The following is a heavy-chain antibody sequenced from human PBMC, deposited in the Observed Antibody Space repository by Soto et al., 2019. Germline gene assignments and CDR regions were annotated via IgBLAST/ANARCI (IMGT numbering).Heavy chain of an antibody. CDR1: GGPISSSSYY. CDR2: IYYSGST. D-gene: IGHD3-10*01. V-gene: IGHV4-39*01. CDR3: ARHAYAGLYGSGSYYTPLDY. Sequence: KTSETLSLTCTVSGGPISSSSYYWGWIRQPPGKGLEWIGSIYYSGSTYYNVSLKSRVTISVDTSKNQFSLKLSSVTAADTAVYYCARHAYAGLYGSGSYYTPLDYWGQGTLVTVSS. J-gene: IGHJ4*02.